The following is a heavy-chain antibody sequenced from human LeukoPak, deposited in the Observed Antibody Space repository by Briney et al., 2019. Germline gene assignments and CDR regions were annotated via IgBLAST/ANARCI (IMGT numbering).Heavy chain of an antibody. CDR1: GYTFTSYY. Sequence: ASVKVSCKASGYTFTSYYMHWVRQAPGQGLEWMGIINPSGGSTSYAQKFQGRVTMTRDTSTSTVYMELSSLRSEDTAVYYCARLMGDIVVVPAEVGFDYWGQGTLVTVSS. CDR2: INPSGGST. D-gene: IGHD2-2*01. V-gene: IGHV1-46*01. J-gene: IGHJ4*02. CDR3: ARLMGDIVVVPAEVGFDY.